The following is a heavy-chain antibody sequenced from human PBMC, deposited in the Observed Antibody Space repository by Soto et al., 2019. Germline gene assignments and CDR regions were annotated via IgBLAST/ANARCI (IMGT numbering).Heavy chain of an antibody. V-gene: IGHV3-74*01. D-gene: IGHD1-26*01. CDR2: INGGGSTT. J-gene: IGHJ4*02. Sequence: EVQLVESGGGLVQPGGSLRLSCAASGFTFSAYWMYWVRQAPGKGLVWVSRINGGGSTTSYADSVKGRFTVSRDNAKNTLNLQMNSLRAGDTAVYYCARVVAHYNGSYRTIDYWGQGTLVTVSS. CDR3: ARVVAHYNGSYRTIDY. CDR1: GFTFSAYW.